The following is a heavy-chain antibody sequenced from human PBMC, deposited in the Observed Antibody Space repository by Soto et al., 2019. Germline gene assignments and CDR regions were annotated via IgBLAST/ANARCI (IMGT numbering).Heavy chain of an antibody. CDR3: AAAGGSGSYRPYYYYYGMDV. Sequence: ASVKVSCKASGFTLTSSAVQWVRQARGQRLEWIGWIVVGSGNTNYAQKFQERVTITRDMSTSTAYMELSSLRSEDTAVYYCAAAGGSGSYRPYYYYYGMDVWGQGTMVTVSS. D-gene: IGHD3-10*01. V-gene: IGHV1-58*01. CDR1: GFTLTSSA. CDR2: IVVGSGNT. J-gene: IGHJ6*02.